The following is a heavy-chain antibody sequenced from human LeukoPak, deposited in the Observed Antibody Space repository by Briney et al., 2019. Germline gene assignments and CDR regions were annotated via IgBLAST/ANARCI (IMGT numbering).Heavy chain of an antibody. CDR1: GFTFSSYW. CDR2: IYYSGST. Sequence: GSLRLSCAASGFTFSSYWMSWIRQPPGKGLEWIGSIYYSGSTYYNPSLKSRVTISVDTSKNQFSLKLSSVTAADTAVYYCARVDILTGYFYYWGQGTLVTVSS. CDR3: ARVDILTGYFYY. D-gene: IGHD3-9*01. J-gene: IGHJ4*02. V-gene: IGHV4-39*07.